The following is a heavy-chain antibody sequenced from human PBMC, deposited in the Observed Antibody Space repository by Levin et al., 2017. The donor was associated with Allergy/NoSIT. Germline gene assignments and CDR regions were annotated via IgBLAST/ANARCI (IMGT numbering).Heavy chain of an antibody. D-gene: IGHD2-2*01. J-gene: IGHJ4*02. V-gene: IGHV3-74*01. CDR3: ARGGCSSTSCLDY. Sequence: ASVKVSCAASGFTFSRYYMHWVRQAPGKGLVWVSRITLDVTDTYYADSVKGRFTISRDNAENTLFLQMNSLRAEDTAIYYCARGGCSSTSCLDYWGQGILVTVSS. CDR1: GFTFSRYY. CDR2: ITLDVTDT.